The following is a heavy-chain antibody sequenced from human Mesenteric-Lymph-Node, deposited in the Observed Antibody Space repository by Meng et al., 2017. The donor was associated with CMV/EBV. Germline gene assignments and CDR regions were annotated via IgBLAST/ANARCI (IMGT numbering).Heavy chain of an antibody. V-gene: IGHV4-30-4*08. D-gene: IGHD3-3*01. CDR3: ARLIYDYWSAEGDY. CDR1: VGSLSSGVFY. J-gene: IGHJ4*02. Sequence: SVGSLSSGVFYWGWIRQPPGKGLEWIAYIYYTGITFYNPSLKSRLTVSVDASTSQFSLRLTSVTASDTAVYYCARLIYDYWSAEGDYWGQGTLVTSPQ. CDR2: IYYTGIT.